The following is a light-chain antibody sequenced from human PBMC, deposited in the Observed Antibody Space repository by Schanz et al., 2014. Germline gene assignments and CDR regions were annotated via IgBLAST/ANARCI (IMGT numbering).Light chain of an antibody. CDR3: QQYNNWPPT. J-gene: IGKJ2*01. Sequence: IVLTQSPGTLSLSPGERATLSCRASQSVSSSYLAWYQQKPGQAPRLLIDGASTRATGIPARFSGSGSGTEFTLTISSLQSEDFAVYYCQQYNNWPPTFGQGTKLEIK. CDR2: GAS. CDR1: QSVSSSY. V-gene: IGKV3-15*01.